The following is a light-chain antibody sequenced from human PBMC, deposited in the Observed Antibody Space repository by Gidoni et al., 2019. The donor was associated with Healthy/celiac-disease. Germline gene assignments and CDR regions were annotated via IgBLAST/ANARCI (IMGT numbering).Light chain of an antibody. CDR2: LGS. CDR1: QSLLHSNGYNY. Sequence: DIVMTQSPLSLPVTPGEPASISCRSSQSLLHSNGYNYLDWYLQKPGQSPQLLIYLGSNRASGVPDRFSGSGSVTEFTLKISRVEAEDVGVYYCMQALQTITFGQGTRLEIK. J-gene: IGKJ5*01. V-gene: IGKV2-28*01. CDR3: MQALQTIT.